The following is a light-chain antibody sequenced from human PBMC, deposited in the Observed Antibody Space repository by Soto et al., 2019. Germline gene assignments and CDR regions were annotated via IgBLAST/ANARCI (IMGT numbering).Light chain of an antibody. Sequence: QSVLTQPASVSGSPGQSITISCTGTKYDIGAYNFVSWYQQHPGKAPKLMIYEVSNRPTGVSNRFSGSKSGITASLTISGIQTQDAADYHCSSYSSSSIPYVFGTGTKVTVL. J-gene: IGLJ1*01. CDR2: EVS. V-gene: IGLV2-14*01. CDR1: KYDIGAYNF. CDR3: SSYSSSSIPYV.